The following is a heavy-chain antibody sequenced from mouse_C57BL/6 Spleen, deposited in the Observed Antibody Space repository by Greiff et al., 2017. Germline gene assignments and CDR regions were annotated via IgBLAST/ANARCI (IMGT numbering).Heavy chain of an antibody. V-gene: IGHV1-4*01. D-gene: IGHD2-3*01. Sequence: VQGVESGAELARPGASVKMSCKASGYTFTSYTMHWVKQRPGQGLEWIGYINPSSGYTKYNQKFKDKATLTADKSSSTAYMQLSSLTSEDSAVYYCARGIYDGYAPFDYWGQGTTLTVSS. CDR2: INPSSGYT. CDR3: ARGIYDGYAPFDY. CDR1: GYTFTSYT. J-gene: IGHJ2*01.